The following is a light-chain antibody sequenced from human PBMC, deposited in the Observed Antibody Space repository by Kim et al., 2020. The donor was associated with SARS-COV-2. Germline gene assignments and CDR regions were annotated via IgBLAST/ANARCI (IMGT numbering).Light chain of an antibody. CDR2: GAS. CDR3: QQYGSSLLT. Sequence: PGERATRSVRASQSVSSSYLAWYQQRPGQAPRLLIYGASSRATGIPDRFSGSGSVTDFTLTISRLGPEDFAVYYCQQYGSSLLTFGGGTKVDIK. J-gene: IGKJ4*01. V-gene: IGKV3-20*01. CDR1: QSVSSSY.